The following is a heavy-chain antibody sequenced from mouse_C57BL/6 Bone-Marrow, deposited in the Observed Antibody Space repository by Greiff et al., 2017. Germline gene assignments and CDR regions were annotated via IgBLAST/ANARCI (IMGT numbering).Heavy chain of an antibody. CDR1: EYEFPSHD. CDR3: ARQSTMITTGAMDY. Sequence: EVQLVESGGGLVQPGESLKLSCESNEYEFPSHDMSWVRKTPEKRLELVAAINSDGGSTYYPDTMERRFIISRDHTKKTLYLHMSSLRSEDTALYYCARQSTMITTGAMDYWGQGTSVTVSS. CDR2: INSDGGST. J-gene: IGHJ4*01. V-gene: IGHV5-2*01. D-gene: IGHD2-4*01.